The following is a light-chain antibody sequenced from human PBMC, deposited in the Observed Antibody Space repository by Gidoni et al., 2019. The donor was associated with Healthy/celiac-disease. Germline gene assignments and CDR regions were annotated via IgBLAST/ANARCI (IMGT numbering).Light chain of an antibody. CDR3: QQSYSTPALT. CDR1: QSISSY. CDR2: AAS. J-gene: IGKJ4*01. Sequence: DIQMTQSPSSLSASVGDRVTITCRASQSISSYLNWYQQKPGKATKPLIYAASSLQSGVPSRFSGSGSGTDFTLTISSLQPEDFATYYGQQSYSTPALTFGGGTKVEIK. V-gene: IGKV1-39*01.